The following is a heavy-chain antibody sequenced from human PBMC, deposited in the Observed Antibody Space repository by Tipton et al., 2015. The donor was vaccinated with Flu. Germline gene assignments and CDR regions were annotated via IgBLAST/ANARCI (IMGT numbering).Heavy chain of an antibody. CDR2: IYSGGST. CDR3: AKDIDYGIAVGGAALW. V-gene: IGHV3-53*01. Sequence: GPLSLSCAASGFTFRNNYMSWVRQAPGKGLEWVSVIYSGGSTYYADSVKGRFTISRDNSKDTLYLQMSSLRVEDTAVYYCAKDIDYGIAVGGAALWWGQGTLVIVSS. J-gene: IGHJ4*01. CDR1: GFTFRNNY. D-gene: IGHD6-19*01.